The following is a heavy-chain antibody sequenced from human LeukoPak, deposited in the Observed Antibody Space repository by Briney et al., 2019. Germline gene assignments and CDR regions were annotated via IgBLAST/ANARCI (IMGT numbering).Heavy chain of an antibody. J-gene: IGHJ3*02. Sequence: GGSLRLSCAASGFTFSDYYMSWVRQAPGKGLEWVSAISGSGGSTYYADSVKGRFTISRDNSKNTLYLQMNSLRAEDTAVYYCARNYYDSSGYYWYAFDIWGQGTMVTVSS. CDR3: ARNYYDSSGYYWYAFDI. D-gene: IGHD3-22*01. CDR1: GFTFSDYY. V-gene: IGHV3-23*01. CDR2: ISGSGGST.